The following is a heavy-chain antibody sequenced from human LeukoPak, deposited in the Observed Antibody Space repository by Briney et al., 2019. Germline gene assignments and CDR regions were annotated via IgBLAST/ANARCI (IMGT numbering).Heavy chain of an antibody. CDR2: VSADESGK. J-gene: IGHJ5*02. Sequence: VSLRLSCVASGFSFDKFGMHWVRQAPGKGLEYVSSVSADESGKYYTKSVRGRFSISRDNSKNTMYLQLGNLRPDDMGIYYCASLDGSEIPWGPGTLVTVSS. CDR3: ASLDGSEIP. D-gene: IGHD1-26*01. CDR1: GFSFDKFG. V-gene: IGHV3-64*01.